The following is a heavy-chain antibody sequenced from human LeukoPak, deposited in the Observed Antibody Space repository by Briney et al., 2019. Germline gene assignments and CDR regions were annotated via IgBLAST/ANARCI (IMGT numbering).Heavy chain of an antibody. J-gene: IGHJ3*02. CDR2: ISPQSGNK. CDR3: TRVRHSNNWWGAFDI. Sequence: GASVKVSCRAFGYTFDTSSITWVRQAPGQRLEWMGWISPQSGNKQYAQGVQGRVTMTTDTSRSTAYMELRSLRPDDTAVYYCTRVRHSNNWWGAFDIWGQGTMVTVSS. V-gene: IGHV1-18*01. D-gene: IGHD1-1*01. CDR1: GYTFDTSS.